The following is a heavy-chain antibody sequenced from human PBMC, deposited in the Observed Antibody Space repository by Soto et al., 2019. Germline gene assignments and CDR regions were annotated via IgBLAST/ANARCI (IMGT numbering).Heavy chain of an antibody. J-gene: IGHJ6*02. CDR3: AKSLAGSYAAYYYYGMDV. V-gene: IGHV3-9*01. Sequence: GGSLRLSCAASGFNFDDYAMHWVRQIPGKGLEWVSGISWESGSIGYADSVKGRFTISRDNSKNTLYLQMNSLRAEDTAVYYCAKSLAGSYAAYYYYGMDVWGQGTTVTVSS. D-gene: IGHD1-26*01. CDR2: ISWESGSI. CDR1: GFNFDDYA.